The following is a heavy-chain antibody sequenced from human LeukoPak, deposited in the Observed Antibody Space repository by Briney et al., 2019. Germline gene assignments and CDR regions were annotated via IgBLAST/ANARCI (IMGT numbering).Heavy chain of an antibody. J-gene: IGHJ4*02. CDR2: IYTSGST. CDR3: ARGRGRGYYGSGSHLFDY. Sequence: PSETLSLTCTVSGGSISSSSYYWGWIRQPPGKGLEWIGRIYTSGSTNYNPSLKSRVTMSVDTSKNQFSLKLSSVTAADTAVYYCARGRGRGYYGSGSHLFDYWGQGTLVTISS. D-gene: IGHD3-10*01. V-gene: IGHV4-61*05. CDR1: GGSISSSSYY.